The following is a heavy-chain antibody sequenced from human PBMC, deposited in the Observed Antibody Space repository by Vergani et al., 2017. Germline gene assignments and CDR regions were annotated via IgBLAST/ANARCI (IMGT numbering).Heavy chain of an antibody. V-gene: IGHV3-21*01. CDR1: GFNFSSYS. Sequence: EVQLVESGGGLVKPGGSLRLSCAASGFNFSSYSMKWVRQAPGKGLEWVSSISSSCPYIYYADSVKGRFTISRDNAKNMLYLQMNSLRAEDTAVYYCARLSYDTTPYLQWGYDCWGQGTLVSVSS. CDR3: ARLSYDTTPYLQWGYDC. D-gene: IGHD3-22*01. J-gene: IGHJ4*02. CDR2: ISSSCPYI.